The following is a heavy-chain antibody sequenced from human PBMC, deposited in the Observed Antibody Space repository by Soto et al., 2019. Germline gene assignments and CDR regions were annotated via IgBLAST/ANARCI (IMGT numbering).Heavy chain of an antibody. V-gene: IGHV4-39*01. D-gene: IGHD3-10*01. J-gene: IGHJ2*01. CDR2: IYYSGYT. CDR3: ASHVGSGSYADWYSDT. CDR1: GGSISSDNYY. Sequence: KPSETLSLTCSVSGGSISSDNYYWGWIRQPPGKGLEWIGSIYYSGYTYYNPSLKSRITTSLDTSKNQVSLKLSSVTAADTAVYYCASHVGSGSYADWYSDTWGRGTRLTVPS.